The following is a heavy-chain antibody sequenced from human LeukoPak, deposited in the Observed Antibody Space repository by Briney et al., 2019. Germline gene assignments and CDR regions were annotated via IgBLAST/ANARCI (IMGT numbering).Heavy chain of an antibody. CDR3: ARRLTQYDCFDP. J-gene: IGHJ5*02. Sequence: SQTLSLTCAISGDSVSSNSVTWNWIRQSPSRGLEWLDRTYYRSTWYNDYAVSVRGRITVNPDTSKNQFSLHLNSVTPEDTAVYYCARRLTQYDCFDPWGQGILVTVSS. CDR2: TYYRSTWYN. CDR1: GDSVSSNSVT. V-gene: IGHV6-1*01. D-gene: IGHD2-2*01.